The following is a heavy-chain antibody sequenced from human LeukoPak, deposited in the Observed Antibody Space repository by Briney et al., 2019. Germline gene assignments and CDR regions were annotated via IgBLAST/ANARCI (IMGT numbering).Heavy chain of an antibody. Sequence: PSETLSLTCAVSGGSFSAYYWTWIRQPPGKGLEWIGEINHSGSANYNPSLKSRVTISLDTSKNQFSLKLSPVTAADTAVYYCARGQGTVTTHWGQGTLVTVSS. D-gene: IGHD4-17*01. V-gene: IGHV4-34*01. CDR1: GGSFSAYY. J-gene: IGHJ4*02. CDR2: INHSGSA. CDR3: ARGQGTVTTH.